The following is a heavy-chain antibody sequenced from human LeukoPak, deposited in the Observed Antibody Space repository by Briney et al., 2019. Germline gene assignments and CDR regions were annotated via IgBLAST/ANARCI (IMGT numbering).Heavy chain of an antibody. Sequence: GGSLRLSCAASGFTFSSYWMSWVRQAPGKGLEWASSISSTGDYIYYADSVKGRFTISRDNAKNSLYLQMNSLRVEDTAVYYCARVHHWNDSPFQYWGQGTLVTVSS. V-gene: IGHV3-21*01. CDR1: GFTFSSYW. CDR3: ARVHHWNDSPFQY. J-gene: IGHJ1*01. CDR2: ISSTGDYI. D-gene: IGHD1-1*01.